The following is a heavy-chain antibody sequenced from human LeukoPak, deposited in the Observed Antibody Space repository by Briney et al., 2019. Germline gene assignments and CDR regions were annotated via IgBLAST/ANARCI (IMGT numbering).Heavy chain of an antibody. CDR1: GGSFSGYY. J-gene: IGHJ4*02. CDR3: ARVRY. Sequence: PSETLSLTCAVYGGSFSGYYWSWIRQPPGKGLEWIGEINHSGSTNYNPSLKSRVTISVDTSKNQFSLKLSSVTAADAAVYYCARVRYWGQGTLVTVSS. CDR2: INHSGST. V-gene: IGHV4-34*01.